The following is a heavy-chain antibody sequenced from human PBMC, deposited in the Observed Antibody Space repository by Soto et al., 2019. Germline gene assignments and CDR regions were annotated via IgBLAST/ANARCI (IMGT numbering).Heavy chain of an antibody. V-gene: IGHV3-23*01. CDR1: GFTISTYA. J-gene: IGHJ5*02. Sequence: GGSLRLSCAASGFTISTYAMTWVRQAPGKGLECVSGVTGSGSQIYYADSVKGRFTISKDNSKNTLYLQMSSLREEDTALYYCAKDAVYRDGLWLMDSWGQGTLVTV. CDR3: AKDAVYRDGLWLMDS. CDR2: VTGSGSQI. D-gene: IGHD2-21*01.